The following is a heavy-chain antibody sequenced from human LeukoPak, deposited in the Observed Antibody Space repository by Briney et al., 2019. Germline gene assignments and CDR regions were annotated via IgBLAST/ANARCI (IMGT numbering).Heavy chain of an antibody. J-gene: IGHJ6*02. V-gene: IGHV1-18*01. CDR2: ISAYNGNT. Sequence: ASVKVSCKASGYTFTSYGISWVRQAPGQGLEWMGWISAYNGNTNYAQKLQGRVTMTTDTSTSTAYMELRSLRSGDTAVYYCARDWSGSGWTYYYYGMDVWGQGTTVTVSS. CDR1: GYTFTSYG. D-gene: IGHD6-19*01. CDR3: ARDWSGSGWTYYYYGMDV.